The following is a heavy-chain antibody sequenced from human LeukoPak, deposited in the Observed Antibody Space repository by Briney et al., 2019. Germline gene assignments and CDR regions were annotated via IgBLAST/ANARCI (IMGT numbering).Heavy chain of an antibody. CDR1: GGSISSYY. J-gene: IGHJ6*03. CDR2: IYYSGST. D-gene: IGHD1-1*01. CDR3: ARETGTAYMDV. Sequence: SETLSLTCTVSGGSISSYYWSWIRQPPGKGLEWIGYIYYSGSTNYNPSLKSRVTISVDTSKNQFSLKLSSVAAADTAVYYCARETGTAYMDVWGKGTTVTVSS. V-gene: IGHV4-59*01.